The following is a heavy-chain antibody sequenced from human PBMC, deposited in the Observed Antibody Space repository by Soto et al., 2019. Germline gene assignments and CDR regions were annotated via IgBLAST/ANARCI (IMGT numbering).Heavy chain of an antibody. CDR1: GGTFSSYA. Sequence: QVQLVQSGTEVKKPGTSVKVSCKASGGTFSSYAISWVRQAPGQGLQREGGIIPIFGTTNYAQRFQGRVSITADESTSTTMVELSSLRSEDTVVYYCGGSYKYGSGTFDAFDIWGQGTLVTVSS. D-gene: IGHD3-10*01. CDR2: IIPIFGTT. J-gene: IGHJ3*02. V-gene: IGHV1-69*01. CDR3: GGSYKYGSGTFDAFDI.